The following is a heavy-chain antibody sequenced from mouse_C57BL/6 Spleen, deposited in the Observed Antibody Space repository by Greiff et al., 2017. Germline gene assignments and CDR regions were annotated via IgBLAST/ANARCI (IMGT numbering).Heavy chain of an antibody. CDR3: ARRFPGFAY. CDR2: INPNNGGT. V-gene: IGHV1-26*01. CDR1: GYTFTDYY. Sequence: EVKLQQSGPELVKPGASVKISCKASGYTFTDYYMNWVKQSHGKSLEWIGDINPNNGGTSYNQKFKGKATLTVDKSSSTAYMELRSLTSEDSAVYYCARRFPGFAYWGQGTLVTVSA. J-gene: IGHJ3*01.